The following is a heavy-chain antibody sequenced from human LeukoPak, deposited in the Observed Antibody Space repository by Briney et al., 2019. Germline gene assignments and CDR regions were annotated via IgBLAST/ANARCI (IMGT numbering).Heavy chain of an antibody. D-gene: IGHD6-13*01. CDR1: GGTFSSYG. V-gene: IGHV1-18*01. Sequence: GASVKVSCKASGGTFSSYGISWVRQAPGQGLEWMGWISAYNGNTNYAQKLQGRVTMTTDTSTSTAYMELRSLRSDDTAVYYCARDVDVAAETNWFDPWGQGTLVTVSS. CDR2: ISAYNGNT. J-gene: IGHJ5*02. CDR3: ARDVDVAAETNWFDP.